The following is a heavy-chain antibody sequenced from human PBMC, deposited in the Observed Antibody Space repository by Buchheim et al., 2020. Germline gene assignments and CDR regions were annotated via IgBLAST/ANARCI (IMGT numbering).Heavy chain of an antibody. CDR1: GGSISNRDYY. CDR3: ARHNPKSAYGDYRAS. D-gene: IGHD4-17*01. CDR2: IYYSGTT. V-gene: IGHV4-39*01. J-gene: IGHJ5*02. Sequence: QLRLQESGPGLVKPSETLSLTCTVSGGSISNRDYYWAWIRQPPGKRLEWIGSIYYSGTTYYNPSLKSRVTISVDTSKNQFSLKLSSVTAADTAVFYCARHNPKSAYGDYRASWGRGTL.